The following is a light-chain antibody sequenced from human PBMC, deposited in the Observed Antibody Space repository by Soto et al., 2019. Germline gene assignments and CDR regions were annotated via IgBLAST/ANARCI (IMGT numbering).Light chain of an antibody. CDR2: DVS. V-gene: IGLV2-14*01. CDR1: SSDVGGYNY. J-gene: IGLJ2*01. CDR3: SSYTISSTLVV. Sequence: QSALTQPASVFGSPGQSITISCTGTSSDVGGYNYVSWYQQHPGKAPKHMIYDVSNRPSGVSNRFSGSKSGNTASLTISGLQAEDEADYYCSSYTISSTLVVFGGGTKLTVL.